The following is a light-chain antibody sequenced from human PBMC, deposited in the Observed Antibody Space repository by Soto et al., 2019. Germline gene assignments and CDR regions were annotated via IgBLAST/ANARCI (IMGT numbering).Light chain of an antibody. J-gene: IGKJ1*01. CDR2: DAS. Sequence: IVLTQSSATLSLSPGERATLSCRASQSVSSYLAWYQQKPGQAPRLLIYDASNRATGIPARFSGSGSGTDFTLTISSLEPEDFAVYYCHQRSNWPRTFGQGTKVEIK. V-gene: IGKV3-11*01. CDR3: HQRSNWPRT. CDR1: QSVSSY.